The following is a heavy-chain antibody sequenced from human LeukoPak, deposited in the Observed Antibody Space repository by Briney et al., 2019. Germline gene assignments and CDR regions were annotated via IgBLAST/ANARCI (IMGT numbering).Heavy chain of an antibody. D-gene: IGHD2-8*01. Sequence: SSETLSLTCAVYGGSFSGYYWSWIRQPPGKGLEWIGEINHSGSTNYNPSLKSRVTISVDTSKNQFSLKLSPVTAADTAVYYCARGLFFNNGVANHYFDSGGKEPRAPVP. CDR3: ARGLFFNNGVANHYFDS. CDR1: GGSFSGYY. J-gene: IGHJ4*02. CDR2: INHSGST. V-gene: IGHV4-34*01.